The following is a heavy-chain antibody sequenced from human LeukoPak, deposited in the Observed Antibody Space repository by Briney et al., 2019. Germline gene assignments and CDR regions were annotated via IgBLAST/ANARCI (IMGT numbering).Heavy chain of an antibody. D-gene: IGHD5-12*01. Sequence: SQTLSLTCAISGDSVSSNSAAWNWIRQSPSRSLQWLGRTSYRSKWYDTYAVSLKSRISINPDTTKNQFSPQLTSVTPEDTAVYYCARDGGRGDDLFDYWGQGTLVTVSS. CDR3: ARDGGRGDDLFDY. CDR2: TSYRSKWYD. V-gene: IGHV6-1*01. J-gene: IGHJ4*02. CDR1: GDSVSSNSAA.